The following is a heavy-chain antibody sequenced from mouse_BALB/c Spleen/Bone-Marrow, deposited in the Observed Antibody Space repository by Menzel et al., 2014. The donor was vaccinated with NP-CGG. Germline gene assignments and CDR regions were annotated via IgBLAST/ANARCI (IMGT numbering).Heavy chain of an antibody. CDR3: ARFATGSFAY. CDR2: IDPSDSET. V-gene: IGHV1-61*01. CDR1: GYAFTSYW. J-gene: IGHJ3*01. Sequence: LSCKASGYAFTSYWMNWVKQRPGQGLEWIGMIDPSDSETHYNQMFKDKATLTVDKSSSTAYMQLNSLTSEDSAVYFCARFATGSFAYWGQGTLVTVSA. D-gene: IGHD1-1*01.